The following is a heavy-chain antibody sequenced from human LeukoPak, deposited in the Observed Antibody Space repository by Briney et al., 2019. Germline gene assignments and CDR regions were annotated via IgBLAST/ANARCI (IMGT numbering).Heavy chain of an antibody. CDR1: GFTFSSYA. CDR2: ISYDGSNK. D-gene: IGHD1-26*01. J-gene: IGHJ5*02. Sequence: GGSLRLSCAASGFTFSSYAMHWVRQAPGKGLEWVAVISYDGSNKYYADSVKGRFTISRDNSKNTLYLQMNSLRAEDTAVYYCARDLAASRNWFDPWGQGTLVTVSS. V-gene: IGHV3-30-3*01. CDR3: ARDLAASRNWFDP.